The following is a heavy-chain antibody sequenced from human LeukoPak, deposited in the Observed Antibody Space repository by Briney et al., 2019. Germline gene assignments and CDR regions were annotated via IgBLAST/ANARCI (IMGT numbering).Heavy chain of an antibody. Sequence: SETLSLTCTVSGGSISSSSYYWGWIRQPPGKGLEWIGSIYHSGSTYYNPSLKSRVTISVDRSKNQFSLKLSSVTAADTAVYYCGSIDAGDFDYWGQGTLVTVSS. CDR3: GSIDAGDFDY. D-gene: IGHD2-8*02. J-gene: IGHJ4*02. V-gene: IGHV4-39*07. CDR2: IYHSGST. CDR1: GGSISSSSYY.